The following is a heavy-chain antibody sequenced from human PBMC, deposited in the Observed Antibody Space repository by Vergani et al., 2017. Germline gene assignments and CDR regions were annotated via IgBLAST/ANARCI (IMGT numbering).Heavy chain of an antibody. D-gene: IGHD6-13*01. Sequence: VQLVESGGGVVQPGRSLRLSCTASGFTFRSFGMHWVRQAPGKGLEWVSAISGSGGSTYYADSVKGRFTISRDNSKNTLYLQMNSLRAEDTAVYYCAKSPSYSSSWFDYYYYYMDVWGKGTTVTVSS. CDR2: ISGSGGST. J-gene: IGHJ6*03. V-gene: IGHV3-23*04. CDR3: AKSPSYSSSWFDYYYYYMDV. CDR1: GFTFRSFG.